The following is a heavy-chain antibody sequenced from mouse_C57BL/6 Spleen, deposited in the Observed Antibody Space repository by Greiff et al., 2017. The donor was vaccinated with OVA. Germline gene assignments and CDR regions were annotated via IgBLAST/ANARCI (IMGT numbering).Heavy chain of an antibody. D-gene: IGHD1-1*01. J-gene: IGHJ4*01. CDR1: GFSLTSYG. V-gene: IGHV2-2*01. CDR2: IWSGGST. CDR3: ARYYYGSSPYYYAMDY. Sequence: VQLQESGPGLVQPSQSLSITCTVSGFSLTSYGVHWVRQSPGKGLEWLGVIWSGGSTDYNAAFISRLSISKDNSKIQVFFKMNSLQADDTAIYYCARYYYGSSPYYYAMDYWGQGTSVTVSS.